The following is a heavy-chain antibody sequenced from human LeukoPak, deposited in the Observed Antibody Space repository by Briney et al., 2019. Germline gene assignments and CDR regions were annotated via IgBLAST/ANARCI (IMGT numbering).Heavy chain of an antibody. J-gene: IGHJ3*02. V-gene: IGHV3-9*01. D-gene: IGHD2-2*02. Sequence: GGSLRLSCAASGFTFDDYAMHSVRQAPGKGLEWVSGISWNSGSIGYADSVKGRFTISRDNAKNSLYLQMNSLRAEDTALYYCAKDIVVVPAAIRPVGAFDIWGQGTMVTVSS. CDR3: AKDIVVVPAAIRPVGAFDI. CDR2: ISWNSGSI. CDR1: GFTFDDYA.